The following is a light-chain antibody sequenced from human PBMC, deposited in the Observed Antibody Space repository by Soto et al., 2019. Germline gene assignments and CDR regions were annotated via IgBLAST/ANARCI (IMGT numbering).Light chain of an antibody. CDR1: SSDFGGYTY. Sequence: QSVLTQPASVSGSPGQSITISCTGTSSDFGGYTYVSWYQQHPGKAPKLMIFDATSRPSGVSNRFSGSKSDNTASLTIAGLQAEDEADYYCRSYTSTSTYVFGTGTKVTVL. CDR2: DAT. J-gene: IGLJ1*01. CDR3: RSYTSTSTYV. V-gene: IGLV2-14*03.